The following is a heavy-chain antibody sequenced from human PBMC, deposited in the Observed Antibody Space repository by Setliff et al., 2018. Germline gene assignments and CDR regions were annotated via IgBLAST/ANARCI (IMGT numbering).Heavy chain of an antibody. Sequence: SETLSLTCAVSDFSVSSVYYWGWIRQPPGKGLEWIANVYYSGSTYYNPSLESRVTMSVDTSKSQFSLKLTSVTAADTAVYYCARTGTYRYFDYWGQGTRVTVSS. CDR3: ARTGTYRYFDY. V-gene: IGHV4-38-2*01. CDR2: VYYSGST. J-gene: IGHJ4*02. D-gene: IGHD1-1*01. CDR1: DFSVSSVYY.